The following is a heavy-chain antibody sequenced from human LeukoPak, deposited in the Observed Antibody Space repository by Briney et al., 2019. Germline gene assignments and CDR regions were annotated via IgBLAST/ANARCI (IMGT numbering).Heavy chain of an antibody. J-gene: IGHJ5*02. CDR3: ARVIAAALNNWFDP. CDR2: IYYSGST. CDR1: GGSISSYY. V-gene: IGHV4-59*12. Sequence: SETLSLTCTVSGGSISSYYWSWIRQPPGKGLEWIGYIYYSGSTNYNPSLKSRVTISVDTSKNQFSLKLSSVTAADTAVYYCARVIAAALNNWFDPWGQGTLVTVSS. D-gene: IGHD6-13*01.